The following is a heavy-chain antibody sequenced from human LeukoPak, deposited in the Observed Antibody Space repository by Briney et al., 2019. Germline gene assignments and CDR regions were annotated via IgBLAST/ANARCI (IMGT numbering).Heavy chain of an antibody. CDR2: MYYSGST. CDR1: GGSISSSSYF. J-gene: IGHJ6*03. Sequence: SETLSLTCTVSGGSISSSSYFWGWIRQPPGKGLEWIGSMYYSGSTYYNPSLKSRVTISVDTSKNQSSLKLSSVTAADTAVYYCARGPPRVTTYYYYYYMDVWGKGTTVTVSS. D-gene: IGHD4-17*01. V-gene: IGHV4-39*01. CDR3: ARGPPRVTTYYYYYYMDV.